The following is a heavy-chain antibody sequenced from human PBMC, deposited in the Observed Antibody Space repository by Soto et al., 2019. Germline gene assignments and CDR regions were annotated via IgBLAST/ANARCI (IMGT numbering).Heavy chain of an antibody. CDR3: ARVPYYDILTSYYDAFDI. Sequence: GGSLRLSCAASGFTFSSYWMHWVRQAPGKGLVWVSRIHSDGISTSYADSVKGRFTISRDKAKNTLYLQMNSLRAEDTAVYYCARVPYYDILTSYYDAFDIWGQGTMVTVSS. J-gene: IGHJ3*02. D-gene: IGHD3-9*01. CDR2: IHSDGIST. CDR1: GFTFSSYW. V-gene: IGHV3-74*01.